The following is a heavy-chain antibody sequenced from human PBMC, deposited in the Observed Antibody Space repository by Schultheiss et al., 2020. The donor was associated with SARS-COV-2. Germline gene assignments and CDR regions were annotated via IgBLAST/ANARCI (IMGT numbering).Heavy chain of an antibody. CDR2: IWYDGRNK. V-gene: IGHV3-33*06. CDR3: AKDFVGYSSGWYVFDY. J-gene: IGHJ4*02. CDR1: GFTFSSYG. D-gene: IGHD6-19*01. Sequence: LKISCAASGFTFSSYGMFWVRQTPDKGLEWVAVIWYDGRNKYYADSVEGRFTISRDNSKNTLYLQMNSLRAEDTAVYYCAKDFVGYSSGWYVFDYWGQGTLVTVSS.